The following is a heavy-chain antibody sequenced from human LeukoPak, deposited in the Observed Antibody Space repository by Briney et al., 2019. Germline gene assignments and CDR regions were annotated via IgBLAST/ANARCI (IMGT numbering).Heavy chain of an antibody. Sequence: ETLSLTCTVSGDSVSISSYYCGWIRQPPGEGLEWVGSSVSSSIYIYYEDSVKGRFTISRDNPKHSQYLEMNGLGDEDTAGYCCARAMGGLDYWGEGTLVTVCS. CDR2: SVSSSIYI. V-gene: IGHV3-21*01. J-gene: IGHJ4*02. CDR3: ARAMGGLDY. CDR1: GDSVSISSYY. D-gene: IGHD3-10*01.